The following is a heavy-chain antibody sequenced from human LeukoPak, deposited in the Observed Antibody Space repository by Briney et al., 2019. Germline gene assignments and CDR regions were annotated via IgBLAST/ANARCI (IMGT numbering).Heavy chain of an antibody. CDR2: ILYDGSNK. V-gene: IGHV3-30-3*01. J-gene: IGHJ4*02. D-gene: IGHD4-11*01. CDR3: ARPTTASTIYEYYFDY. CDR1: GFTFSSYA. Sequence: GGSLRLSCAASGFTFSSYAMHWVRQAPGKGLEWVAIILYDGSNKYYADSVKGRFTISRDNSKNTLYLEMSSLRAEDTAAYYCARPTTASTIYEYYFDYWGQGTLVTVSS.